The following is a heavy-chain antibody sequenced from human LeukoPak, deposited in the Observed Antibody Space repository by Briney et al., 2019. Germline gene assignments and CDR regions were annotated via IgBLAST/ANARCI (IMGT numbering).Heavy chain of an antibody. CDR2: IYYSGST. CDR1: GGSISSYY. Sequence: PSETPSLTCTVSGGSISSYYWSWIRQPPGKGLEWIGYIYYSGSTNYNPSLKSRVTISVDTSKNQFSLKLSSVTAADTAVYYCARRSRGAAAGTAWFDPWGQGTLVTVSS. D-gene: IGHD6-13*01. CDR3: ARRSRGAAAGTAWFDP. J-gene: IGHJ5*02. V-gene: IGHV4-59*08.